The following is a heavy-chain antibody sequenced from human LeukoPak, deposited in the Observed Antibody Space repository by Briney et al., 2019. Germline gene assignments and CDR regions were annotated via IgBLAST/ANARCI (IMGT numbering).Heavy chain of an antibody. J-gene: IGHJ6*02. CDR1: GGSISTYY. CDR2: IYYSGST. D-gene: IGHD1-1*01. CDR3: ARLHWNDHFYGVDV. Sequence: KSSETLSLTCTVSGGSISTYYWSWIRQPPGKGLEWIGYIYYSGSTNYSPSLKSRVTMSVDTSKDQFSLKLSSVTAADTAMYYCARLHWNDHFYGVDVWGQGTTVTVSS. V-gene: IGHV4-59*08.